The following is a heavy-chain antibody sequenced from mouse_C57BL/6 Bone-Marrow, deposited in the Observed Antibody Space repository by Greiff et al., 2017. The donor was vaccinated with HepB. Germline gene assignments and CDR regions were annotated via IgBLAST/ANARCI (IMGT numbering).Heavy chain of an antibody. J-gene: IGHJ2*01. D-gene: IGHD4-1*02. CDR2: INPNNGGT. V-gene: IGHV1-26*01. CDR3: ARRNWGRDY. Sequence: VQLQQSGPELVKPGASVKISCKASGYTFTDYYMNWVKQSHGKSLEWIGDINPNNGGTSYNQKFKGKATLTVDKSSSTAYMELRSLTSEDSAVYYCARRNWGRDYWGQGTTLTVSS. CDR1: GYTFTDYY.